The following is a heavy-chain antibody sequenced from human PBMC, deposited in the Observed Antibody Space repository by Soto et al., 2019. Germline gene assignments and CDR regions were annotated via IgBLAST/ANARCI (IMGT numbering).Heavy chain of an antibody. CDR1: GGSFSGYY. Sequence: SETLSLTCAVYGGSFSGYYCSWIRQPPGKGLEWIGEINHSGSTNYNPSLKSRVTISVDTSKNQFSLKLSSVTAADTAVYYCAVGRIAAASGGPWGQGTLVTV. CDR3: AVGRIAAASGGP. J-gene: IGHJ5*02. D-gene: IGHD6-13*01. CDR2: INHSGST. V-gene: IGHV4-34*01.